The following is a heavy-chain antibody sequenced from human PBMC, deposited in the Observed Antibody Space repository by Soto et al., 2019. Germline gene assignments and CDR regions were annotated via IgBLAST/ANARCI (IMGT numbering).Heavy chain of an antibody. D-gene: IGHD4-4*01. CDR1: GGSISSGDYY. J-gene: IGHJ5*02. CDR2: IYYSGST. V-gene: IGHV4-30-4*01. CDR3: ARDRYDYSNNWFDP. Sequence: SETLSLTCTVSGGSISSGDYYWSWIRQPPGKGLEWIGYIYYSGSTYYNPSLKSRVTISVDTSKNQFSLKLSSVTAADTAVYYCARDRYDYSNNWFDPWGQGTLVTVSS.